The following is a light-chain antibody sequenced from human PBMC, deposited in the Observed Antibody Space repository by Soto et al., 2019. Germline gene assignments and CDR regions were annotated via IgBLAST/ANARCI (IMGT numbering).Light chain of an antibody. CDR2: EVS. CDR3: NSYTSSSTFEV. J-gene: IGLJ1*01. CDR1: SSDVGFYNY. V-gene: IGLV2-14*01. Sequence: QSALTQPASVSGSPGQSITISCTGTSSDVGFYNYVSWYQHHPGKAPKLMIYEVSNRPSGVSNRFSGSKSGNTASLTISGLQAEDEADYFCNSYTSSSTFEVFGAGTKLTVL.